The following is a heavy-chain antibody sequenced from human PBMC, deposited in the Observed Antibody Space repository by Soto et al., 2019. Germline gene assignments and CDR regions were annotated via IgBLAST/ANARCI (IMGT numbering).Heavy chain of an antibody. CDR1: GFTFRNYD. CDR2: ISAAGDP. CDR3: ARTDRDFYGLDG. J-gene: IGHJ6*02. Sequence: EVQLVESGGGLVQPGGSLRLSCEASGFTFRNYDMHWVRQGTGKGLEWVSGISAAGDPDYADSVEGRFTISRENAQNSFCLQMNSLRVGDTAVYYCARTDRDFYGLDGWGQGTTVIVSS. V-gene: IGHV3-13*05.